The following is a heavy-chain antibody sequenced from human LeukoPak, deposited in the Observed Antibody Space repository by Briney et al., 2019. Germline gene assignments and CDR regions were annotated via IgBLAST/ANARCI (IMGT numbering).Heavy chain of an antibody. CDR2: ISAYNGNT. D-gene: IGHD3-22*01. J-gene: IGHJ3*01. CDR1: GYTFTSYG. Sequence: ASVKVSCKASGYTFTSYGISWVRQAPGQGLEWMGWISAYNGNTNYAQKLQGRVTMTTDTSTSTAYMELRSLRSDDTAVYYCARQITYYYDSSGYSLDLWGQGTMVTVSS. CDR3: ARQITYYYDSSGYSLDL. V-gene: IGHV1-18*01.